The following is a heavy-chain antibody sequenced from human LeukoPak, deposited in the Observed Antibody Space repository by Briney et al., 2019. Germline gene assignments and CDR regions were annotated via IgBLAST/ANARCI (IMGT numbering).Heavy chain of an antibody. CDR3: ARDSNFYDVSHDKAEDF. CDR2: VFRSGST. V-gene: IGHV4-61*02. J-gene: IGHJ4*02. D-gene: IGHD3-22*01. CDR1: DDSISRGTYY. Sequence: SETLSLTCTVTDDSISRGTYYWTWVRQPAGKGLEWIGRVFRSGSTYYNPSLKSRVTISIDTSNNQFSLHLRSVTAADTAVYYCARDSNFYDVSHDKAEDFWGQGTLVTVSS.